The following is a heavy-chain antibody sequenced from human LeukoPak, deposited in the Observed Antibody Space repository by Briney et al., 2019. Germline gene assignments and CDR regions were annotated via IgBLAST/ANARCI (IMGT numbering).Heavy chain of an antibody. Sequence: SETLSLTCTVSGGSISSGGYYWSWIRQHPGKGLERIGYIYYSGSTYYNPSLKSRVTISVDTSKNQFSLKLSSVTAADTAVYYCVRQQLANWFDPWGQGTLVTVSS. CDR2: IYYSGST. CDR3: VRQQLANWFDP. D-gene: IGHD6-13*01. V-gene: IGHV4-31*03. J-gene: IGHJ5*02. CDR1: GGSISSGGYY.